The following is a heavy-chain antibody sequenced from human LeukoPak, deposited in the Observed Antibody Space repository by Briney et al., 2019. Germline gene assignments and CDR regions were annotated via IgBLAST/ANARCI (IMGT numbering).Heavy chain of an antibody. D-gene: IGHD3-10*01. Sequence: PSETLSLTCAVSGYSISSGYYWGCIRQPPGKGLEWIGSIYHSGSTYYNPSLKSRVTISVDTSKNQFSLKLSSVTAADTAVYYCARRGTMVRKIDYWGQGTLVTVSS. J-gene: IGHJ4*02. CDR1: GYSISSGYY. V-gene: IGHV4-38-2*01. CDR2: IYHSGST. CDR3: ARRGTMVRKIDY.